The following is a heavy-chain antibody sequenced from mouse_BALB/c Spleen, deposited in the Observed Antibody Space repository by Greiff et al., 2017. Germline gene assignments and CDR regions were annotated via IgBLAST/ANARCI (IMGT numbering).Heavy chain of an antibody. D-gene: IGHD1-2*01. CDR3: AGEDYGGFAY. CDR2: ISSGSSTI. Sequence: DVHLVESGGGLVQPGASRKLSCAASGFTFSSFGMHWVRQAPEKGLEWVAYISSGSSTIYYADTVKGRFTISRDNPKNTLFLQMTSLRSEDTAVYYCAGEDYGGFAYWGQGTLVTVSA. CDR1: GFTFSSFG. V-gene: IGHV5-17*02. J-gene: IGHJ3*01.